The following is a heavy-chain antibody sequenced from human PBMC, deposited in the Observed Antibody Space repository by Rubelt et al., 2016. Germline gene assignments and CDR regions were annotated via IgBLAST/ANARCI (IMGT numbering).Heavy chain of an antibody. V-gene: IGHV4-34*01. CDR3: ARGGYSYGPRNFDY. CDR1: GGSFSGYY. D-gene: IGHD5-18*01. Sequence: QLQLQESGPGLVKPSETLSLTCAVYGGSFSGYYWSWIRQPPGKGLEWIGEINHSGSTNYNPSLKSRVTISVDTSKNQCSLKLSSVTAADTAVYYCARGGYSYGPRNFDYWGQGTLVTVSS. CDR2: INHSGST. J-gene: IGHJ4*02.